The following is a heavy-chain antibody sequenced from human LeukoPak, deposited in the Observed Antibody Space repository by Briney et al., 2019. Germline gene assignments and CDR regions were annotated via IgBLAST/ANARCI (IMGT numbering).Heavy chain of an antibody. V-gene: IGHV3-53*01. CDR1: GFIVSSKY. Sequence: GGSLRLSCAASGFIVSSKYMSWVRQAPGKGLEWDSVIYTGGSTYYADSVKGRFTISRDNSKNTVYLQMSSLRAEDTAVYYCAKEGDCSTTSCLTGGLDVWGKGTTVTVSS. CDR2: IYTGGST. J-gene: IGHJ6*04. D-gene: IGHD2-2*01. CDR3: AKEGDCSTTSCLTGGLDV.